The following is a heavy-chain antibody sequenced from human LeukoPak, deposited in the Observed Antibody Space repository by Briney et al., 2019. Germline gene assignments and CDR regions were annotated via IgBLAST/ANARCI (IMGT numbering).Heavy chain of an antibody. Sequence: AASVKVSCKASGYSFTGYFVQWVRQAPGQGLEWMGWINPNSGDTNYAQKFQGRVTMTRDTSISTAYMELSRLRSDDAAVYYCARRFYYAMDVWGQGTTVTVSS. V-gene: IGHV1-2*02. CDR1: GYSFTGYF. D-gene: IGHD3-16*01. CDR3: ARRFYYAMDV. J-gene: IGHJ6*02. CDR2: INPNSGDT.